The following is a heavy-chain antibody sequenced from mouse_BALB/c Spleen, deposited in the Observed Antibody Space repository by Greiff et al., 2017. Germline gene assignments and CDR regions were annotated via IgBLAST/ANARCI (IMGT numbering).Heavy chain of an antibody. CDR1: GDSITSGY. D-gene: IGHD2-1*01. V-gene: IGHV3-8*02. CDR2: ISYSGST. CDR3: ARLGYGNYGGFAY. Sequence: EVKLVESGPSLVKPSQTLSLTCSVTGDSITSGYWNWIRKFPGNKLEYMGYISYSGSTYYNPSLKSRISITRDTSKNQYYLQLNSVTTEDTATYYCARLGYGNYGGFAYWGQGTLVTVSA. J-gene: IGHJ3*01.